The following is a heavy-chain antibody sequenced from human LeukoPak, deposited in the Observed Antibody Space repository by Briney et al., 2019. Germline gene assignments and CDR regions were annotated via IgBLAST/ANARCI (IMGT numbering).Heavy chain of an antibody. V-gene: IGHV3-7*01. CDR3: ARGVRPYYYYGMDV. J-gene: IGHJ6*02. CDR1: GFTFSAYW. Sequence: GGSLRLSCAASGFTFSAYWMSWVGQAPGKGLEGVANIKQDGSEQYYVDSVKGRFTISRDNAKNSVYLQVNSLRAEDTAVYYRARGVRPYYYYGMDVWGQGTTVTVSS. CDR2: IKQDGSEQ.